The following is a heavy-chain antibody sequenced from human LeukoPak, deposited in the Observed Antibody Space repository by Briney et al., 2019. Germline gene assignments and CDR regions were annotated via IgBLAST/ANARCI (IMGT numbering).Heavy chain of an antibody. Sequence: GSLRLSCAASGFTVSSNYMSWVRQAPGKGLEWVANIKQDGGETFYVDSVKGRFAISRDNAKNSLYLQMNSLRAEDTAVYYCAREDHSNYNYWGREPWSPSPQ. CDR2: IKQDGGET. D-gene: IGHD4-11*01. J-gene: IGHJ4*02. CDR1: GFTVSSNY. CDR3: AREDHSNYNY. V-gene: IGHV3-7*01.